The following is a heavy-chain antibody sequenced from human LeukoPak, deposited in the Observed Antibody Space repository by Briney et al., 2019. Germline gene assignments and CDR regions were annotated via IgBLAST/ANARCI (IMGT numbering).Heavy chain of an antibody. CDR2: LSGSGDDT. Sequence: GGSLRLSCAASGFTFSSYAMSWVRQAPGKGLEWVSALSGSGDDTYYADSVKGRFTISRDNSKNTLYLQMNSLRAEDTAAYYCTVQRGGDGYNTFDYWGQGTLVTVSS. CDR1: GFTFSSYA. CDR3: TVQRGGDGYNTFDY. D-gene: IGHD5-24*01. V-gene: IGHV3-23*01. J-gene: IGHJ4*02.